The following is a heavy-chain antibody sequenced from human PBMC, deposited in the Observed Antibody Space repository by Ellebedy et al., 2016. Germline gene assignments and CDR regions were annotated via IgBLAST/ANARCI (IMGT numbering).Heavy chain of an antibody. CDR2: ISYDGSNK. Sequence: GESLKISCAASGFTFSSYGMHWVRQAPGKGLEWVAVISYDGSNKYYADSVKGRFTISRDEAQNILYLHMSSLRTDDTAVYYCITEISGAFHIWGQGTMVTVSS. J-gene: IGHJ3*02. V-gene: IGHV3-30*03. CDR1: GFTFSSYG. D-gene: IGHD2/OR15-2a*01. CDR3: ITEISGAFHI.